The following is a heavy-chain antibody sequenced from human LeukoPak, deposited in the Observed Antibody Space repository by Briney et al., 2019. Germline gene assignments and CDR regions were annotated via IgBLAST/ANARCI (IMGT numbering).Heavy chain of an antibody. CDR2: INPNSGGT. D-gene: IGHD2-2*01. V-gene: IGHV1-2*02. Sequence: GASVKVSCKASGYTFTGYYMHWVRQAPGQGLEWMGWINPNSGGTNYAQKFQGRVTMTRDTSISTAYMELSRLRSDDTAVYYCARDLRGPVGYCSSTSCYVGYNWFDPWGQGTLVTVSS. CDR3: ARDLRGPVGYCSSTSCYVGYNWFDP. CDR1: GYTFTGYY. J-gene: IGHJ5*02.